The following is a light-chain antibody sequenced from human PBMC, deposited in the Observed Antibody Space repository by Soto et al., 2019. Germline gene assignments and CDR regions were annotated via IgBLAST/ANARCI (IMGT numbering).Light chain of an antibody. J-gene: IGLJ2*01. Sequence: QSVLTQPPSASGSPGQSVTISCTGTSSDVGDYNYVSWFQHHPGKAPKLLIYEVSKRPSGVPDRFSGSKSGNTASLTVSGLQAEDESDYYCSSYAGNKNVVFGGGTKVTVL. CDR1: SSDVGDYNY. V-gene: IGLV2-8*01. CDR2: EVS. CDR3: SSYAGNKNVV.